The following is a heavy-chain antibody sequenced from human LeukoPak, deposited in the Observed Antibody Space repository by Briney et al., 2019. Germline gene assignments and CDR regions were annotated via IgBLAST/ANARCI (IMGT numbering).Heavy chain of an antibody. Sequence: GGSLRLSCAASGFTVKSQTMNWVRQAPGKGLEWLSYISSSGNTRHHADSVKGRFTISRDNAKNSLYLQMDSLRPEDTAVYYCARAPDSGYEDNWGQGTLVTVSS. CDR1: GFTVKSQT. V-gene: IGHV3-48*04. D-gene: IGHD5-12*01. J-gene: IGHJ4*02. CDR2: ISSSGNTR. CDR3: ARAPDSGYEDN.